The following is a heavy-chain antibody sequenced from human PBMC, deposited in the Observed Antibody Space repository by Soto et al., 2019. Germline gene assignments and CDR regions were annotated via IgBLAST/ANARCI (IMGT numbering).Heavy chain of an antibody. V-gene: IGHV3-30-3*01. CDR1: GFTFSSYA. Sequence: GGSLRLSCAASGFTFSSYAMHWVRQAPGKGLEWVAVISYDGSNKYYADSVKGRFTISRDNSKNTLYLQMNSLRAEDTAVYYCARDQWMATQSWDWFDPWGQGTLVTVSS. J-gene: IGHJ5*02. D-gene: IGHD5-12*01. CDR3: ARDQWMATQSWDWFDP. CDR2: ISYDGSNK.